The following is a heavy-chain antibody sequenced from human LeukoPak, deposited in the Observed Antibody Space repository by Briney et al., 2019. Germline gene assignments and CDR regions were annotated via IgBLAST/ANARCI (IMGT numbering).Heavy chain of an antibody. CDR1: GFTFDEHA. Sequence: SLRLSCAGSGFTFDEHAMHWVRQAPGKGLEWVSGISRNSGSIAYADSVKGRFTISRDNAKNLLFLQMSSLRAADTALYYCVKGHCSSSSCFPNYYYCMDVWGTGTTVTVSS. CDR3: VKGHCSSSSCFPNYYYCMDV. V-gene: IGHV3-9*01. J-gene: IGHJ6*03. D-gene: IGHD2-15*01. CDR2: ISRNSGSI.